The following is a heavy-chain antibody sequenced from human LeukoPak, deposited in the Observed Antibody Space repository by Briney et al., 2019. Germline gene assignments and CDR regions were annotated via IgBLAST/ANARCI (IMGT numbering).Heavy chain of an antibody. V-gene: IGHV3-73*01. D-gene: IGHD4-17*01. J-gene: IGHJ6*02. CDR2: IRSKANSYAT. CDR3: TRHGVMTTVNTGSEDYYYGMDV. Sequence: GGSLRLSCAASGVTFSGSAMHWVRQASGKGLEWVGRIRSKANSYATAYAASVKGRFTISRDDSKNTAYLQMNSLKTEDTAVYYCTRHGVMTTVNTGSEDYYYGMDVWGQGTTVTVSS. CDR1: GVTFSGSA.